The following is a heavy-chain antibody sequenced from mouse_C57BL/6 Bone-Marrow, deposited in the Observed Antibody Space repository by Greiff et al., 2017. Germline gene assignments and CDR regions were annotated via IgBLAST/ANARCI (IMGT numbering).Heavy chain of an antibody. V-gene: IGHV1-26*01. CDR2: INPNNGGT. CDR3: AREEDYFDY. J-gene: IGHJ2*01. Sequence: QLQQSGPELVKPGASVKISCKASGYTFTDYYMNWVKQSHGKSLEWIGDINPNNGGTSYNQKFKGRATLTVDKSSSTAYMELRSLTSEDSAVYYCAREEDYFDYWGQGTTLTVSS. CDR1: GYTFTDYY.